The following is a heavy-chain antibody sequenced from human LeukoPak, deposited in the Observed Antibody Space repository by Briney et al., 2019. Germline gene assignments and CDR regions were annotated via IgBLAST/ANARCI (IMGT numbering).Heavy chain of an antibody. V-gene: IGHV3-30*04. Sequence: GGSLRLSCAASGFTFSSYAMHWVRQAPGKGLEWVAVISYDGSNKYYADSVKGRFTISRDNSKNTLYLQMNSLRAEDTAVYYCARVGLYSGYAFDYWGQGTQVTVSS. CDR2: ISYDGSNK. D-gene: IGHD5-12*01. J-gene: IGHJ4*02. CDR1: GFTFSSYA. CDR3: ARVGLYSGYAFDY.